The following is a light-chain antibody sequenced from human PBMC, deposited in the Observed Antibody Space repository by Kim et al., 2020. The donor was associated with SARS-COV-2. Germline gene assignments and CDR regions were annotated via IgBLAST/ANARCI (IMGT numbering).Light chain of an antibody. V-gene: IGKV1D-12*01. Sequence: ASVGNRVTITCRASQGISSWVAWYQQKPEKAPKLLIYAASSLQSGVPSRFSGSGSGTEFTLTISSLQREDFATYYCQQANSFPRTFGQGTKVDIK. CDR2: AAS. CDR3: QQANSFPRT. J-gene: IGKJ1*01. CDR1: QGISSW.